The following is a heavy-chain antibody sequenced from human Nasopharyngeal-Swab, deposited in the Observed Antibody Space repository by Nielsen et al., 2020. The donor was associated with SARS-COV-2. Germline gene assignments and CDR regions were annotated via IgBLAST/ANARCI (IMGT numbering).Heavy chain of an antibody. V-gene: IGHV3-73*01. J-gene: IGHJ4*02. CDR1: EFTFSGFA. CDR2: IKSKANSYAT. Sequence: GGSLRLSCAASEFTFSGFAMHWVRQASGKGLEWVGHIKSKANSYATTYAASVKGRFTISRDDSKNTAFLQMNSLETEDTAVYYCTRSGAYSSGRFLGDYWGQGTLVTVSS. CDR3: TRSGAYSSGRFLGDY. D-gene: IGHD6-19*01.